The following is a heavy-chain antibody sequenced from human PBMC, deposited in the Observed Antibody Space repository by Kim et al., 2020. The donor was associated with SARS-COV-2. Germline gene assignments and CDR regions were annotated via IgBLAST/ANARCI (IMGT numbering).Heavy chain of an antibody. CDR2: ILDRGNT. V-gene: IGHV4-61*08. Sequence: SETLSLTCSVSGVSVRSGGISWAWIRQSPGKGLEWVAYILDRGNTNYNPSLRSQVIISLDTPKNQISLKLNSVTATDTAVYYCARYIHHNYFDYWGQGILVTVSS. J-gene: IGHJ4*02. CDR3: ARYIHHNYFDY. CDR1: GVSVRSGGIS.